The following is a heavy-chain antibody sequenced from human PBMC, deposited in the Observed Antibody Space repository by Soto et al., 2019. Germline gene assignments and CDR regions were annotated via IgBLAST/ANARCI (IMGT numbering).Heavy chain of an antibody. V-gene: IGHV1-2*04. CDR3: ARDLCGGDCYSHDAFDI. CDR2: INPNSGGT. J-gene: IGHJ3*02. Sequence: ASVKVSCKASGYTFTGYYIHWVRQAPGQGLEWMGWINPNSGGTNYAQKFQGWVTMTRDTSISTAYMELSRLRSDDTAVYYCARDLCGGDCYSHDAFDIWGQGTMVTVS. D-gene: IGHD2-21*01. CDR1: GYTFTGYY.